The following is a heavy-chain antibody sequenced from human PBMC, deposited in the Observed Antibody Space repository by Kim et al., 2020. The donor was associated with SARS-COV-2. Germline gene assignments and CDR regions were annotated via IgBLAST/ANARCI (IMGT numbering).Heavy chain of an antibody. J-gene: IGHJ4*02. CDR1: GGSFSGYY. D-gene: IGHD3-10*01. CDR3: ARFASITMVRGVISAFDY. CDR2: INHSGST. Sequence: SETLSLTCAVYGGSFSGYYWSWIRQPPGKGLEWIGEINHSGSTNYNPSLKSRVTISVDTSKNQFSLKLSSVTAADTAVYYCARFASITMVRGVISAFDYWGQGTLVTVSS. V-gene: IGHV4-34*01.